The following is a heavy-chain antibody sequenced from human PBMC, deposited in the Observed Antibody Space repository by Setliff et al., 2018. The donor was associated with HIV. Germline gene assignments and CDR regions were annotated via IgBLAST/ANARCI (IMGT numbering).Heavy chain of an antibody. D-gene: IGHD2-21*01. Sequence: LSLTCTISGGSLSSHYWSWIRQSPRGGLEWIGYTYYNGSTNFNPSLKGRVTISVDRSKNQFSLKLSSVTAADTAVYYCARAPAIVRIGPVYFDPWGQGTQVTVSS. CDR3: ARAPAIVRIGPVYFDP. CDR2: TYYNGST. V-gene: IGHV4-59*11. CDR1: GGSLSSHY. J-gene: IGHJ5*02.